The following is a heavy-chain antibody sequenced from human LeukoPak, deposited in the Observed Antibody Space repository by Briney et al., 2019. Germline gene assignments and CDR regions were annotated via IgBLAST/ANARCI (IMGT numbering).Heavy chain of an antibody. CDR1: GGSISSNSYY. CDR2: IYYSGNT. V-gene: IGHV4-39*01. CDR3: ARREVGANFDY. D-gene: IGHD1-26*01. J-gene: IGHJ4*02. Sequence: PSETLSLXCTVSGGSISSNSYYWGWHRPPPGQGRVGIGSIYYSGNTYYDPSLERRVAISVDTSKNQFSLKMSSVTAADTAVYYCARREVGANFDYWGQGTLVTVSS.